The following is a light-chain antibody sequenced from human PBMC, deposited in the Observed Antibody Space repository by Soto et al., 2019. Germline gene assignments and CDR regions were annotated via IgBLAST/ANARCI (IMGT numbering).Light chain of an antibody. Sequence: PGERATLSCRTSLSVSVYLDWYQQKPGQAPRLLIYGASSRATGIPDRFSGSGSGTDFTLTISRLEPEDFAVYYCQQSETFGQGTKVDIK. J-gene: IGKJ1*01. V-gene: IGKV3-20*01. CDR1: LSVSVY. CDR3: QQSET. CDR2: GAS.